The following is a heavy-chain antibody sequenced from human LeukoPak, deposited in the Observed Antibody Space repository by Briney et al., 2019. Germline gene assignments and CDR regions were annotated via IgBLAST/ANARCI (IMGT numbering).Heavy chain of an antibody. V-gene: IGHV3-64D*06. CDR3: VRGTGY. CDR1: GFTFSTYV. J-gene: IGHJ4*02. CDR2: ISSNGDNT. Sequence: GGSLRLFCSVSGFTFSTYVMHWVRQAPGKGLEYVSAISSNGDNTYYADSVKGRFTISRDNSKNTLYLQMSSLRADDTAVYYCVRGTGYWGQGTLVTVSS.